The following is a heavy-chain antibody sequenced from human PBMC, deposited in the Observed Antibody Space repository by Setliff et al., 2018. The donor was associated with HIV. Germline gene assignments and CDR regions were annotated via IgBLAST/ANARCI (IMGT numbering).Heavy chain of an antibody. CDR3: ARVRTSYNFWVGDVFDP. D-gene: IGHD1-1*01. Sequence: ASVKVSCKASTYTFSSYVINWVRQAPGQGLEWMGWINTNTGYPTYAQAFRGRFVFSLDTSVSTAYLEISSLEAEDTAVYFCARVRTSYNFWVGDVFDPWGQGTLVTVSS. J-gene: IGHJ5*02. CDR1: TYTFSSYV. CDR2: INTNTGYP. V-gene: IGHV7-4-1*02.